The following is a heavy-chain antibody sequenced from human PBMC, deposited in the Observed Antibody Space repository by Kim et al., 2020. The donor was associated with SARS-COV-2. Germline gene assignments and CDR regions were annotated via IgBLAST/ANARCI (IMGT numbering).Heavy chain of an antibody. CDR3: ARDQRGWFDP. CDR2: IYYSGST. CDR1: GGSISSYY. V-gene: IGHV4-59*01. J-gene: IGHJ5*02. Sequence: SETLSLTCTVSGGSISSYYWSWIRQPPGKGLEWIGYIYYSGSTNYNPSLKSRVTISVDTSKNQFSLKLSSVTAADTAVYYCARDQRGWFDPWGQGTLVTVSS.